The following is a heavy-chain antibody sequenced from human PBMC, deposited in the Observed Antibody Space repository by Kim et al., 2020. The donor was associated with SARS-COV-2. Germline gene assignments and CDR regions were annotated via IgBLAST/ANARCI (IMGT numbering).Heavy chain of an antibody. Sequence: STNDNPSLKSRITISIDTSKNHVSLKLTSVTAADTAVYYCARGVITTGFDYWGQGTLVTVSS. CDR3: ARGVITTGFDY. CDR2: ST. D-gene: IGHD3-22*01. V-gene: IGHV4-34*01. J-gene: IGHJ4*02.